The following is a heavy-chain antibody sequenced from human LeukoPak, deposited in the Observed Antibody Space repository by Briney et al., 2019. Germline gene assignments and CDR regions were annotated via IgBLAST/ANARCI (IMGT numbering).Heavy chain of an antibody. CDR1: GYTFTNYA. D-gene: IGHD3-16*02. CDR3: ARAYQRLGYLSLPDY. J-gene: IGHJ4*02. CDR2: IHPSTGNP. Sequence: ASVKVSCKASGYTFTNYAMNWVRQAPGQGLEWMGWIHPSTGNPTYAQGFTGRFVFSLDTSVSTTYLQISSLKAEDTAVYYCARAYQRLGYLSLPDYWGQGTLVTASS. V-gene: IGHV7-4-1*02.